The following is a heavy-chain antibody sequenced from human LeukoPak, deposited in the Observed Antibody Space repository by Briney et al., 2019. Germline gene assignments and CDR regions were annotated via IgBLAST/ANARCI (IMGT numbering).Heavy chain of an antibody. CDR2: ISYDGSNK. V-gene: IGHV3-30*04. J-gene: IGHJ3*02. D-gene: IGHD2-15*01. Sequence: GGSLRLSCAASGFTFSSYAMHWVRQAPGKGLEWVAVISYDGSNKYYADSVKGRFTISRDNSKNTLYLQMNSLRAEDTAVYYCARDKGSEGEAARGDAFDIWGQGTMVTVSS. CDR3: ARDKGSEGEAARGDAFDI. CDR1: GFTFSSYA.